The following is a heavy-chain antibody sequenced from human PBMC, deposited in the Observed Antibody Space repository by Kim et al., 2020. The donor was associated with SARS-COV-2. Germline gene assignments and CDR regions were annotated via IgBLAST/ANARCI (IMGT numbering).Heavy chain of an antibody. CDR1: GFNFYEYA. V-gene: IGHV3-9*01. CDR3: TKDRYCSGGICPLDY. J-gene: IGHJ4*02. CDR2: ISSNSDSI. D-gene: IGHD2-15*01. Sequence: GGSLRLSCAGSGFNFYEYAMHWVRQGPGKGLEWVSGISSNSDSIAYADSVKGRFTISKDNANQFLYLQMNSLRAEDTALYYCTKDRYCSGGICPLDYRGQGTLVTVSS.